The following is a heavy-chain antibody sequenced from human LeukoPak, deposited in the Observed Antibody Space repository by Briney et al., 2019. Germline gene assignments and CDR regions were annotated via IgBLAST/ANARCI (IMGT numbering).Heavy chain of an antibody. CDR3: ARDHGYYGSGSYYAY. D-gene: IGHD3-10*01. J-gene: IGHJ4*02. CDR1: GYSISSGYY. CDR2: IYHSGST. Sequence: TSETLSLTCTVSGYSISSGYYWGWIRQPPGKGLEWIGSIYHSGSTYYNPSLKSRVTISVDTSKNQFSLKLSSVTAADTAVYYCARDHGYYGSGSYYAYWGQGTLVTVSS. V-gene: IGHV4-38-2*02.